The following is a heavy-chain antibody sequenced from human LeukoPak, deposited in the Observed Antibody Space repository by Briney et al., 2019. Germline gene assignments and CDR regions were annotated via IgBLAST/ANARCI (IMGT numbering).Heavy chain of an antibody. D-gene: IGHD2-21*02. CDR1: GGTFSSYA. CDR3: ASGVVTASLGYYGMDV. Sequence: SVKVSCKASGGTFSSYAISWVRQAPGQRLEWMGRIIPIFGIANYAQKFQGRVTITADKSTSTAYMELSSLRSEDTAVYYCASGVVTASLGYYGMDVWGQGTTVTVSS. J-gene: IGHJ6*02. V-gene: IGHV1-69*04. CDR2: IIPIFGIA.